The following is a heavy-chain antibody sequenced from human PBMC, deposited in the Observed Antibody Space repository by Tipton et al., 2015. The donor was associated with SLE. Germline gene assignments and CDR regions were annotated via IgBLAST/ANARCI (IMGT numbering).Heavy chain of an antibody. Sequence: TLSLTCAVSGYSITSGDYWGWSRLPPGKGLAWVGSLYHRGSTYYNPSLKSRVTISTDTSKNEIYLKLTSVTATDTAVYFCARDPYDSTWRNGWFDPWGQGTLVTVSS. CDR3: ARDPYDSTWRNGWFDP. CDR1: GYSITSGDY. V-gene: IGHV4-38-2*02. J-gene: IGHJ5*02. CDR2: LYHRGST. D-gene: IGHD6-13*01.